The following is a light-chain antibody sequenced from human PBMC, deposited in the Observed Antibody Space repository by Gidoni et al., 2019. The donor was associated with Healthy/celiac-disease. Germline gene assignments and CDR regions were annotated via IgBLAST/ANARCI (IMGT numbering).Light chain of an antibody. V-gene: IGLV2-23*01. CDR3: CSYAGSRVV. CDR1: SSDVGSYNL. CDR2: EGS. Sequence: QSALTPPAPVSGSPGQSITIPCTGTSSDVGSYNLVSWYQQHPGKAPKLMIYEGSKRPSGVSNRFSGSKSGNTASLTISGLQAEDEADYYCCSYAGSRVVFGGGTKLTAL. J-gene: IGLJ2*01.